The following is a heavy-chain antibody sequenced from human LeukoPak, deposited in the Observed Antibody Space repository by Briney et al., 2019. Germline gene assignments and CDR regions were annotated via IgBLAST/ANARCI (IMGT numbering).Heavy chain of an antibody. Sequence: PGGSLRLSCEASGFTFSSYSINWVRKAPGKGLEWVSSISSSSSYIYYADSVKGRFTISRDNSKNTLYLQMNSLRAEDTAVYYCAKDDNYIRFLSWGQGTLVTVSS. J-gene: IGHJ5*02. CDR1: GFTFSSYS. D-gene: IGHD3-16*01. V-gene: IGHV3-21*04. CDR3: AKDDNYIRFLS. CDR2: ISSSSSYI.